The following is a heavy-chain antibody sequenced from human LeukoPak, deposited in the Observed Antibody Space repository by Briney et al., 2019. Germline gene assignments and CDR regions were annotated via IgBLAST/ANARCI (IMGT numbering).Heavy chain of an antibody. Sequence: ASVKVSCKPSGYTFTNYYIHWVRQAPGQGLEWMGWISAYNGNTNYAQKLQGRVTMTTDTSTSTAYMELRSLRSDDTAVYYCARDQVIVVVPAAIQSGRYYYYYYGMDVWGQGTTVTVSS. D-gene: IGHD2-2*02. V-gene: IGHV1-18*04. CDR1: GYTFTNYY. CDR3: ARDQVIVVVPAAIQSGRYYYYYYGMDV. J-gene: IGHJ6*02. CDR2: ISAYNGNT.